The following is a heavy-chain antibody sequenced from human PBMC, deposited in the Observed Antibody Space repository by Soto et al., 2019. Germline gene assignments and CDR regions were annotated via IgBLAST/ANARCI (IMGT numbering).Heavy chain of an antibody. V-gene: IGHV3-48*03. CDR2: ISSSDSAI. CDR1: GFTFSSYD. J-gene: IGHJ4*02. CDR3: ASLEMATMQG. Sequence: ESGGGLVQPGGSLRLSCATSGFTFSSYDMNWVRQAPGKGLEWVSYISSSDSAIYYADSVKGRFTISRDNAKNSLYLQMNSLRAEDTAVYYCASLEMATMQGWGQGTLVTVSS. D-gene: IGHD3-3*01.